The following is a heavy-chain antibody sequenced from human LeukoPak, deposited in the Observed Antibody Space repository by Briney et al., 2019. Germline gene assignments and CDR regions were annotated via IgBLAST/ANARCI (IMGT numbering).Heavy chain of an antibody. CDR1: GYTLTRYH. Sequence: ASVKDSCKASGYTLTRYHMHRVRQAPGQPLEWMGWINPDSGGTNYAQKFQGRVTMTRDTSISTAYMEVSRLRSDDTAVYYCARDRMWGWFGESPGYWGQGALVTVAS. V-gene: IGHV1-2*02. D-gene: IGHD3-10*01. CDR3: ARDRMWGWFGESPGY. CDR2: INPDSGGT. J-gene: IGHJ4*02.